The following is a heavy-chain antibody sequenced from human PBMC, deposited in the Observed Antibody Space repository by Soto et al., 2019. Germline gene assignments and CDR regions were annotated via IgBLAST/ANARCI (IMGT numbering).Heavy chain of an antibody. V-gene: IGHV3-23*01. CDR3: AKEGRVSGYSSSSPKYYYGMDV. CDR1: GFTFSSYA. D-gene: IGHD6-6*01. Sequence: GGSLRLSCAASGFTFSSYAMSWVRQAPGKGLEWVSAISGSGGSTYYADSVKGRFTISRDNSKNTLYLQMNSLRAEDTAVYYCAKEGRVSGYSSSSPKYYYGMDVWGQGATVTVSS. J-gene: IGHJ6*02. CDR2: ISGSGGST.